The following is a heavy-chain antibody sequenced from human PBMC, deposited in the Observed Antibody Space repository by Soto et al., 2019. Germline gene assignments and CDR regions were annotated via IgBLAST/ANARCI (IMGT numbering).Heavy chain of an antibody. D-gene: IGHD4-17*01. V-gene: IGHV3-53*04. J-gene: IGHJ6*02. CDR1: GFTVSSNY. CDR3: ASSPVTTAPHYYYYGMDV. Sequence: GGSLRLSCAASGFTVSSNYMSWVRQAPGKGLEWVSVIYSGGSTYYADSVKGRFTISRHNSKNTLYLQMNSLRAEDTAVYYCASSPVTTAPHYYYYGMDVWGQGTTVTVSS. CDR2: IYSGGST.